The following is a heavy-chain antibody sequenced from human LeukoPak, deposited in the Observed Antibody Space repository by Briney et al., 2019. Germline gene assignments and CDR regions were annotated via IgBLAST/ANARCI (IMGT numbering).Heavy chain of an antibody. CDR3: ARDIRLGSGGYYKGLDY. Sequence: SETLSLTCTVSGGSISSGGYYWSWIRQHPGKGLEWIGYIYYSGSTYYNPSLKSRVTISVDTSKDQFSLKLSSVTAADTAVYYCARDIRLGSGGYYKGLDYWGQGTLVTVSS. D-gene: IGHD3-10*02. V-gene: IGHV4-31*03. J-gene: IGHJ4*02. CDR1: GGSISSGGYY. CDR2: IYYSGST.